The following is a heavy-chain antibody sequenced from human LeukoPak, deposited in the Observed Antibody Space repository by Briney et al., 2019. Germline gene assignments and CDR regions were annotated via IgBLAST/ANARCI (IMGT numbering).Heavy chain of an antibody. D-gene: IGHD3-10*01. V-gene: IGHV3-21*01. Sequence: TGGSLRLSCAASGFTFSSYSMNWVRQAPGKGLEWVSSISSSSSYIYYADSVKGRFTISRDNAKNSLYLQMNGLRAEDTAVYYCAREWFGDNWYYYGMDVWGQGTTVTVSS. CDR3: AREWFGDNWYYYGMDV. J-gene: IGHJ6*02. CDR2: ISSSSSYI. CDR1: GFTFSSYS.